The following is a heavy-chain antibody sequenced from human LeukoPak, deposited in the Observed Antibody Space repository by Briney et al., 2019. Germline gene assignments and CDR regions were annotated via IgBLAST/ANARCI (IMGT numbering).Heavy chain of an antibody. J-gene: IGHJ4*02. V-gene: IGHV1-69*02. Sequence: SVTVSCTASGATFSSYTISWVRQPPGQGLEWMGRIIPILGIANYAQKFQGRVTITADKSTSTAYMELSSLRSEDTAVYYCAIGGYYGSGSYDYWGQGTLVTVSS. CDR3: AIGGYYGSGSYDY. CDR2: IIPILGIA. CDR1: GATFSSYT. D-gene: IGHD3-10*01.